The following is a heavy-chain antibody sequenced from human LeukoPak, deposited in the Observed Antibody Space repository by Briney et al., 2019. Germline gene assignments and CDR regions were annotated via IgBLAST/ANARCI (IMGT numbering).Heavy chain of an antibody. CDR3: ARGRRDSSGYYY. CDR1: GYTFTSYD. V-gene: IGHV1-8*01. CDR2: MNPNSGNT. Sequence: GASVKVSCKASGYTFTSYDINWVRQATGQGLEWMGWMNPNSGNTGYAQKFQGRVTMTRNTSISTAYMELSSRRSEDTAVYYCARGRRDSSGYYYWGQGTLVTVSS. D-gene: IGHD3-22*01. J-gene: IGHJ4*02.